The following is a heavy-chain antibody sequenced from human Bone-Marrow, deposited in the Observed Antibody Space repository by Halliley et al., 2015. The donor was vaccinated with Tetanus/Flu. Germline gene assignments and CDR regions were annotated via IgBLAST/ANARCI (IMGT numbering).Heavy chain of an antibody. Sequence: NSSGVTTIYNADAVKGRVSISRDNAKNSLYLQMNSLRAEDTAVYYCARDAILGYSYGHFDYWGRGALVTVSS. D-gene: IGHD5-18*01. CDR2: NSSGVTTI. V-gene: IGHV3-48*03. CDR3: ARDAILGYSYGHFDY. J-gene: IGHJ4*02.